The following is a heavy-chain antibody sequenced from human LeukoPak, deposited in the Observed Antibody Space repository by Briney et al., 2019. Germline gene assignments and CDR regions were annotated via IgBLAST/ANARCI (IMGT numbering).Heavy chain of an antibody. CDR2: ISYDGSNK. J-gene: IGHJ4*02. D-gene: IGHD2-21*02. CDR3: AKDGKEPLTVTAIPEY. Sequence: GGSLRLSCAASGFTLSSYGMHWVRQAPGKGLEWVAVISYDGSNKYYADSVKGRFTISRDNSKNTLYLQMNSLRAEDTAVYYCAKDGKEPLTVTAIPEYWGQGTLVTVSS. V-gene: IGHV3-30*18. CDR1: GFTLSSYG.